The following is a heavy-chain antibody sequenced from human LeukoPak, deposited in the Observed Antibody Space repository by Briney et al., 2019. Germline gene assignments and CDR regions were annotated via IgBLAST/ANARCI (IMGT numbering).Heavy chain of an antibody. V-gene: IGHV3-33*05. J-gene: IGHJ4*02. Sequence: GGSLRLSCAASGFTFSSFGMHWVRQAPGRGLEWVALILYEDKYYADSVKGRFTISRDNSKNTLYLQMDSLRAEDTAVYCCARYCSGGCYSGVDYWGQGTLVTVPS. D-gene: IGHD2-15*01. CDR3: ARYCSGGCYSGVDY. CDR1: GFTFSSFG. CDR2: ILYEDK.